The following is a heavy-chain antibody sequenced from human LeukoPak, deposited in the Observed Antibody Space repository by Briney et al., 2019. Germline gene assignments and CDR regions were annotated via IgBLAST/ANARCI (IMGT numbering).Heavy chain of an antibody. V-gene: IGHV1-18*01. CDR3: ARASRLWFGELLYPLDY. D-gene: IGHD3-10*01. J-gene: IGHJ4*02. Sequence: ASVKVSCKASGYTFTSYGISWVRQAPGQGLEWMGWISAYNGNTKYAQKLQGRVTMTTDTSTSTAYMELRSLRSDDTAVYYCARASRLWFGELLYPLDYWGQGTLVTVSS. CDR2: ISAYNGNT. CDR1: GYTFTSYG.